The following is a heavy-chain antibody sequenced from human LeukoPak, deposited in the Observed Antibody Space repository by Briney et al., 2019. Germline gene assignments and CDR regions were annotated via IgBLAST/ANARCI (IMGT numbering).Heavy chain of an antibody. J-gene: IGHJ4*02. Sequence: PGGSLRLSCAASGFTFSSYGMHWVRQAPGKGLEWVAVISHDGSNKYYADSVKGRFTISRDNSKNTLYLQMNSLRAEDTAVYYCAKENWGYFDYWGQGTLVTVSS. CDR1: GFTFSSYG. D-gene: IGHD7-27*01. CDR3: AKENWGYFDY. CDR2: ISHDGSNK. V-gene: IGHV3-30*18.